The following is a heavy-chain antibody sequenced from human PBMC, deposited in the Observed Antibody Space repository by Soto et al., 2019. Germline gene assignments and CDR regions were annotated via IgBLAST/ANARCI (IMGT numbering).Heavy chain of an antibody. CDR3: AKDPGRYDGF. J-gene: IGHJ2*01. CDR1: GFTFSSYG. Sequence: EVQLLESGGGLVQPGGSLRLSCAASGFTFSSYGMSWVRQAPGKGLEWVSAISNSGGSTNYADSVKGRFTISRDNSKNTMYVQINSLTAEDTDVYYCAKDPGRYDGFWGRGTLVTVSS. V-gene: IGHV3-23*01. CDR2: ISNSGGST. D-gene: IGHD6-19*01.